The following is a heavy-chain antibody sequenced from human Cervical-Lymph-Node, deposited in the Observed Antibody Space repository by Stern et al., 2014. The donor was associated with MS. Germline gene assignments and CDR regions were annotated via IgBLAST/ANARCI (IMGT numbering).Heavy chain of an antibody. V-gene: IGHV3-30*18. D-gene: IGHD6-13*01. CDR2: ISYDGRNK. CDR3: AKDLTAVALYLEY. J-gene: IGHJ4*02. CDR1: GFTFRRYG. Sequence: VQLVESGGGVVQPGRSLRLSCAASGFTFRRYGMNWVRQAPGKGLEGVAIISYDGRNKHYTDSVKGRFTISRDNSKNTLYLQMTSLRAEDTAVYYCAKDLTAVALYLEYWGQGAVVTVSS.